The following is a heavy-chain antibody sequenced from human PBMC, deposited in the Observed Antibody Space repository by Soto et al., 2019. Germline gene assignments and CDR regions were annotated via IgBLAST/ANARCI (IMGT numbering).Heavy chain of an antibody. CDR1: GFTVSSYW. J-gene: IGHJ4*02. D-gene: IGHD2-15*01. CDR3: AREACSGGSCFYFGPGY. V-gene: IGHV3-74*01. CDR2: IKSDGSST. Sequence: GGSLRLSCAASGFTVSSYWMHWVRQAPGKGLVWVSRIKSDGSSTSYADSVKGRFTISRDTAKNTLYLQMNSLRAEDTAVYYCAREACSGGSCFYFGPGYWGQRTLVTVSS.